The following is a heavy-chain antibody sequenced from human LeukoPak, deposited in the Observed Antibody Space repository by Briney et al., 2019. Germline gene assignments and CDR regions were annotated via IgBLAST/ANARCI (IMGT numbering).Heavy chain of an antibody. CDR2: INPNSGGT. D-gene: IGHD3-9*01. V-gene: IGHV1-2*02. J-gene: IGHJ4*02. Sequence: GASVKVSCKASGYTFTGYYMHWVRQAPGQGLERMGWINPNSGGTNYAQKFQGRVTMTRDTSISTAYMELSRLRSDDTAVYYCARGGYFDWLLPADYWGQGTLVTVSS. CDR1: GYTFTGYY. CDR3: ARGGYFDWLLPADY.